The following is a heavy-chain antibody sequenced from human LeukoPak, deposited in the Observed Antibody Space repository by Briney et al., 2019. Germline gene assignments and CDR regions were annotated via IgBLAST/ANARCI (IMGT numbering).Heavy chain of an antibody. J-gene: IGHJ4*02. V-gene: IGHV4-59*01. CDR2: IYYSGST. CDR1: GGSISSYY. D-gene: IGHD3-22*01. Sequence: SETLSLTCTVSGGSISSYYWSWIRQPPGKGLEWIGYIYYSGSTNYNPSLKSRVTISVDTSKNQFSLKLSSVTAADTAVYYCARAFDSRGYYLNYFDYWGQGTLVTVSS. CDR3: ARAFDSRGYYLNYFDY.